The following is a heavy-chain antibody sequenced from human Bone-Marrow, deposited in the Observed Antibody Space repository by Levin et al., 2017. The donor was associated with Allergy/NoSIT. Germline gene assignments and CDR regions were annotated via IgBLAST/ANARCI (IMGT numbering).Heavy chain of an antibody. V-gene: IGHV2-5*01. Sequence: SGPTLVKPTQTLTLSCSVSGFSLSASPMTVGWVRQPPGKDLEFLALIYWNDEDRYRPSLQSRLTITKDTAKDRVVLTMTNMDPVDTATYFCVHTRGDGYFTSWGQGTLVTVSS. CDR1: GFSLSASPMT. CDR3: VHTRGDGYFTS. J-gene: IGHJ4*02. D-gene: IGHD5-24*01. CDR2: IYWNDED.